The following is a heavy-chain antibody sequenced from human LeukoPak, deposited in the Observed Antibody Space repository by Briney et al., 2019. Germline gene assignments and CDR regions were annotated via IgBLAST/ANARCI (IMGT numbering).Heavy chain of an antibody. Sequence: GSLRLSCAASGFTFSSYEMNWVRQAPGKGLEWVSYISSSGTTIYYADSVKGRFTISRDNAKSTLYLQMSSLRAEDTAVYYCAKDRGSGYHYFDYWGQGTLVTVSS. V-gene: IGHV3-48*03. CDR1: GFTFSSYE. D-gene: IGHD3-22*01. CDR2: ISSSGTTI. J-gene: IGHJ4*02. CDR3: AKDRGSGYHYFDY.